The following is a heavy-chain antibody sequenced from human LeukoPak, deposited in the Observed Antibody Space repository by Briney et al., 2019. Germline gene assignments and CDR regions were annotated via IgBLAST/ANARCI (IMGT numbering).Heavy chain of an antibody. CDR1: GGSISSYY. CDR2: IYYSGKS. Sequence: PSETLSLTCAVSGGSISSYYWNWIRQPPGKGLGWIGYIYYSGKSSYNPSLKSRVTISVDTSKNQFSLKLSSVTAADTAVYYCARGTNWLDPWGQGTLVTVSS. J-gene: IGHJ5*02. V-gene: IGHV4-59*08. D-gene: IGHD1-7*01. CDR3: ARGTNWLDP.